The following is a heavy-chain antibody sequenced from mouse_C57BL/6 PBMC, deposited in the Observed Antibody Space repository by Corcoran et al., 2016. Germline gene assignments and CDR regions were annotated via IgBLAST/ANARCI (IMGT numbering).Heavy chain of an antibody. J-gene: IGHJ2*01. CDR1: GYAFSSYW. D-gene: IGHD1-1*01. CDR3: ARKQGLRYYFDY. Sequence: QVQLQQSGAELVKPGASVKISCKASGYAFSSYWMNWVKQRPGKGLEWIGQIYPGDGDTNYNGKFKGKATLTADKSSSTAYMQLSSLTSEDSAVYFCARKQGLRYYFDYWGQGTTLTVSS. CDR2: IYPGDGDT. V-gene: IGHV1-80*01.